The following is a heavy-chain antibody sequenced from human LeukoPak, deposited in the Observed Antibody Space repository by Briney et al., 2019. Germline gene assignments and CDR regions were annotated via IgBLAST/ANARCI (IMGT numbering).Heavy chain of an antibody. J-gene: IGHJ4*02. CDR3: ARRSITMVRGVIPTRPEVDY. CDR1: GYSFTSYW. Sequence: GESLKISCKGSGYSFTSYWIGWVRQMPGKGLEWMGIIYPGDSDTGYSPSFQGQVTISADKSISTAYLQWSSLKASDTAMYYCARRSITMVRGVIPTRPEVDYWGQGTLVTVSS. CDR2: IYPGDSDT. D-gene: IGHD3-10*01. V-gene: IGHV5-51*01.